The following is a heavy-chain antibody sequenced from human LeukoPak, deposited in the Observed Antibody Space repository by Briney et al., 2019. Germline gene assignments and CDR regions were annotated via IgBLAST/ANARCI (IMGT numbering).Heavy chain of an antibody. Sequence: GSSVKVSCKASGGTFSSYAISWVRQAPGQGLEWMGGIIPIFGTANYAQKFQGRVTITADESTSTAYMELSSLRSEDTAEYYCARDRIVVVPAAMGQPYYYYYGMDVWGQGTTVTVSS. CDR1: GGTFSSYA. CDR2: IIPIFGTA. J-gene: IGHJ6*02. CDR3: ARDRIVVVPAAMGQPYYYYYGMDV. D-gene: IGHD2-2*01. V-gene: IGHV1-69*01.